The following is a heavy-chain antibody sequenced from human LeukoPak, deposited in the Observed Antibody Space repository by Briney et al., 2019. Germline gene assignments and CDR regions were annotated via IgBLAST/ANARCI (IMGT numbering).Heavy chain of an antibody. CDR2: IYSGGST. D-gene: IGHD2-2*01. J-gene: IGHJ6*03. CDR1: GFTVSSNY. V-gene: IGHV3-66*02. Sequence: GGSLRLSCAASGFTVSSNYMSWVRQAPGKGLEWVSVIYSGGSTYYADSVKGRFTISRDNSKNTLYLQMNSLGAEDTAVYYCARDAPHLRCSSTSCRHYYYYIDVWGKGTTVTVSS. CDR3: ARDAPHLRCSSTSCRHYYYYIDV.